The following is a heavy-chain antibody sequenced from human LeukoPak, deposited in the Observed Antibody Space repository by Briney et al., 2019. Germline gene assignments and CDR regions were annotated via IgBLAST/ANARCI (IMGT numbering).Heavy chain of an antibody. CDR3: AKDQEYSYNAARGFFDY. D-gene: IGHD5-18*01. CDR2: MSGSGNST. CDR1: GFTFSSYA. Sequence: GGSLRLSCAASGFTFSSYAMSWVRQVPGKGLEWVSVMSGSGNSTFYADSVKGRFTISRDNSKNTLYLQMNRLRVEDTAIYYCAKDQEYSYNAARGFFDYWGQGTLVTVSS. J-gene: IGHJ4*02. V-gene: IGHV3-23*01.